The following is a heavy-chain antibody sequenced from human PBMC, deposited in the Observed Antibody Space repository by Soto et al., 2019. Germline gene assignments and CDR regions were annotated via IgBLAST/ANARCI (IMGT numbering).Heavy chain of an antibody. D-gene: IGHD3-10*01. V-gene: IGHV3-30-3*01. CDR2: ISYDGSNK. J-gene: IGHJ4*02. CDR1: GFTFSSYA. CDR3: ARDSSVALYYGSETEGLDY. Sequence: GGSLRLSCAASGFTFSSYAMHWVRQAPGKGLEWVAVISYDGSNKYYADSVKGRFTISRDNSKNTLYLQMNSLRAEDTAVYYCARDSSVALYYGSETEGLDYWGQGTLVTVSS.